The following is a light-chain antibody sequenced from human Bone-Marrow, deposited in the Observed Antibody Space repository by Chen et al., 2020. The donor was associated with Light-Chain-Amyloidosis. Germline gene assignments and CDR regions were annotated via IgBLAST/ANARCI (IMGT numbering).Light chain of an antibody. Sequence: SYKLTQPPSVSVSPGQTARITSSVDDLPTKYAYWYQQKPAQAPVLVVHRDTERPSGISERFSASSSGATAALTISGVQAEDEADYHCQSADSSGTYEVIFGGGTKLTVL. CDR1: DLPTKY. CDR3: QSADSSGTYEVI. V-gene: IGLV3-25*03. J-gene: IGLJ2*01. CDR2: RDT.